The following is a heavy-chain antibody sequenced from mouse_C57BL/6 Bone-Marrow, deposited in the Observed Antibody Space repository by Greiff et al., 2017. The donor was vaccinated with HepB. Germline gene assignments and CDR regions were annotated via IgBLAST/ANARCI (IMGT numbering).Heavy chain of an antibody. V-gene: IGHV5-17*01. CDR3: ARENWDDWFAY. J-gene: IGHJ3*01. D-gene: IGHD4-1*01. CDR2: ISSGSSTI. Sequence: EVMLVESGGGLVKPGGSLKLSCAASGFTFSDYGMHWVRQAPEKGLEWFAYISSGSSTIYYADTVKGRFTISRDNAKNTLFLQMTSLRSEDTAMYYCARENWDDWFAYWGQGTLVTVSA. CDR1: GFTFSDYG.